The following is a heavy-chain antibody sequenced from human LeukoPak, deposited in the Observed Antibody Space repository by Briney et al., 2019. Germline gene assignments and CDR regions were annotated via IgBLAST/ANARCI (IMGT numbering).Heavy chain of an antibody. V-gene: IGHV3-15*07. J-gene: IGHJ4*02. CDR3: ITDYPVSSGYYRFDY. CDR2: IKRKTDGGTT. CDR1: GFTFSNAW. D-gene: IGHD3-22*01. Sequence: GGSLRLSCAASGFTFSNAWLNWVRQAPGKGLEWVGRIKRKTDGGTTDYAAPVKGRFTISRDDSKNTLDLQMNSLKTEDTAVYYCITDYPVSSGYYRFDYWGQGTLVTVSS.